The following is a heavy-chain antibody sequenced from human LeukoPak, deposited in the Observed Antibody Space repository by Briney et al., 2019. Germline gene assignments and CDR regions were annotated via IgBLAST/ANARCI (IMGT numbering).Heavy chain of an antibody. CDR3: ARQGSGGRAFDI. J-gene: IGHJ3*02. V-gene: IGHV4-31*03. CDR2: IYYSGST. CDR1: GGSISSGGYY. Sequence: PSQTLSLTCTDSGGSISSGGYYWTWIRQHPGKGLEWIGYIYYSGSTYYNPSLKSRVNVSVDTSKNQFSLKLSSVTAADTAVYYCARQGSGGRAFDIWGQGTMVTVSS.